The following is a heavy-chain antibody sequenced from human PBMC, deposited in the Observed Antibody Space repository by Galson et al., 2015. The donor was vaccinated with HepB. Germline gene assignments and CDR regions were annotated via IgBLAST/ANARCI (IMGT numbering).Heavy chain of an antibody. V-gene: IGHV3-23*01. Sequence: SLRLSCAASGFTFSSCAMTWVRQAPGKGLEWISSIGGYGFDPSYADSVKGRFTTSRDNSKNTVYLQMNGLRVDDTAVYFCAKGQPRTSIFGVVIMAWDYWGQVTLSPSPQ. CDR2: IGGYGFDP. J-gene: IGHJ4*02. CDR3: AKGQPRTSIFGVVIMAWDY. D-gene: IGHD3-3*02. CDR1: GFTFSSCA.